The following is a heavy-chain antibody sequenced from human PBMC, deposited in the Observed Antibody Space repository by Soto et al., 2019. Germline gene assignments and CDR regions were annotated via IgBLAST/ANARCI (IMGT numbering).Heavy chain of an antibody. D-gene: IGHD6-13*01. Sequence: ESGGGLVQPGGSLRLSCAASGFSFSSYDMSWVRQAPGTGLEWFSAISGSGGSTYYADSVKGRFAISRDNSKNTLYLQMTSLRAEDTAVYYCAKGAGYSSSWSYYPDYWGQGTLVTVSS. J-gene: IGHJ4*02. CDR2: ISGSGGST. CDR1: GFSFSSYD. V-gene: IGHV3-23*01. CDR3: AKGAGYSSSWSYYPDY.